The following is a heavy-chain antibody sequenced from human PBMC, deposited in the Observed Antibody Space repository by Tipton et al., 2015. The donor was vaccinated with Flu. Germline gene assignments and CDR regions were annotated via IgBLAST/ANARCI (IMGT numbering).Heavy chain of an antibody. CDR1: GFTFSSYS. CDR2: ISSSSSYI. V-gene: IGHV3-21*01. D-gene: IGHD3-3*01. CDR3: AREIGSFTIFGVVIFMGFDY. J-gene: IGHJ4*02. Sequence: TASGFTFSSYSMNWVRQAPGKGLEWVSSISSSSSYIYYADSVKGRFTISRDNAKNSLYLQMNSLRAEDTAVYYCAREIGSFTIFGVVIFMGFDYWGQGTLVTVSS.